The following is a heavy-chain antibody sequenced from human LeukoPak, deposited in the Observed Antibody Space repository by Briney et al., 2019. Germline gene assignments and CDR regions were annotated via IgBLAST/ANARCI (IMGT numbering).Heavy chain of an antibody. V-gene: IGHV4-34*01. Sequence: PSETLSLTCAVYGGSFSGYYWSWIRQPPGKGLEWIGEINHSGSTNYNPSLKSRVTISVDTSKNQFSLKLSSVTAADTAVYYCARGFGAAAGPRLFRFDPWGQGTLVTVSS. CDR2: INHSGST. CDR3: ARGFGAAAGPRLFRFDP. J-gene: IGHJ5*02. D-gene: IGHD6-13*01. CDR1: GGSFSGYY.